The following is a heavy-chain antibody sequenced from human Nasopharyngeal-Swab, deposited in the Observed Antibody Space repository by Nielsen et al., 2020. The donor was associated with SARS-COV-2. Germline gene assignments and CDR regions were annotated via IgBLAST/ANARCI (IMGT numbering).Heavy chain of an antibody. CDR3: ARGTNYDFWSGYYHPYGMDV. D-gene: IGHD3-3*01. J-gene: IGHJ6*02. Sequence: SETLSLTCTVSGGSISSSSYYWSWIRQHPGKGLEWIGYIYYSGSTYYNPSLKSRVTISVDTSKNQFSLKLSSVTAADTAVYYCARGTNYDFWSGYYHPYGMDVWGQGTTVTVSS. CDR2: IYYSGST. CDR1: GGSISSSSYY. V-gene: IGHV4-31*03.